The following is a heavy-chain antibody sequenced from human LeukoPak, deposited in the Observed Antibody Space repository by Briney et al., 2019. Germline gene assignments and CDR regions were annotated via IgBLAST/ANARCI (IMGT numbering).Heavy chain of an antibody. V-gene: IGHV4-30-2*01. CDR3: ASILGEVDY. CDR1: GGSISSGGYS. Sequence: SETLSLTCAVSGGSISSGGYSWSWLRQPPGKGLEWIGYIYHSGSTYYNPSLKSRVTISVDRSKNQFSLKLSSVTAADTAVYYCASILGEVDYWGQGTLVTVSS. D-gene: IGHD2-8*02. CDR2: IYHSGST. J-gene: IGHJ4*02.